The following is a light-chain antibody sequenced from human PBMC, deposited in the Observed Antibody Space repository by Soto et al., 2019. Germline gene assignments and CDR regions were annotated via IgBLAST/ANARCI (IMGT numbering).Light chain of an antibody. V-gene: IGKV3-15*01. CDR3: QQYKNWPRT. Sequence: EVKITQSPATLSVSPGEMATLSCRASQNVNINFVWYQQKRGQAPRLLIYGASTRATDMPGRFSGSGSGTEFTLTISSLQSEDFAVYYCQQYKNWPRTFGRGTKVDI. CDR2: GAS. CDR1: QNVNIN. J-gene: IGKJ4*02.